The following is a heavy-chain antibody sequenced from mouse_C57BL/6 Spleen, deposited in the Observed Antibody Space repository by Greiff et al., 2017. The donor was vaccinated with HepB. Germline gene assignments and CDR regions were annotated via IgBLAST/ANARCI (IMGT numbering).Heavy chain of an antibody. J-gene: IGHJ4*01. CDR3: TTSNYAMDY. V-gene: IGHV14-4*01. CDR1: GFNIKDDY. CDR2: IDPENGDT. Sequence: LVESGAELVRPGASVKLSCTASGFNIKDDYMHWVKQRPEQGLEWIGWIDPENGDTEYASKFQGKATITADTSSNTAYLQLSSLTSEDTAVYYCTTSNYAMDYWGQGTSVTVSS.